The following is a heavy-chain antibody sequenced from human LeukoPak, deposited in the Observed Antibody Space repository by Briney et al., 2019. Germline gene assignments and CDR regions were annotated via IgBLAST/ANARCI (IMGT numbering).Heavy chain of an antibody. D-gene: IGHD6-13*01. CDR2: INHSGST. CDR3: ARGAIAAAGIFWGLSPEKLFDY. J-gene: IGHJ4*02. V-gene: IGHV4-34*01. Sequence: SETLSLTCAVYGGSFSGYYWSWIRQPPGKGLEWIGEINHSGSTNYNPSLKSRVTISVDTSKNQFSLKLSSVTAADTAVYYCARGAIAAAGIFWGLSPEKLFDYWGQGTLVTVSS. CDR1: GGSFSGYY.